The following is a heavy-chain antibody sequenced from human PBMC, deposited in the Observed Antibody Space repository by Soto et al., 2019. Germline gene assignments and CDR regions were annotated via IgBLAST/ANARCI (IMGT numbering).Heavy chain of an antibody. V-gene: IGHV4-59*01. Sequence: QVQLQESGPGLVKPSETLSLTCTVSGGSISSYYWSWIRQRPGKGLEWIGYIYYSGSTNYNPSLKSRVTISVDTSKNQFSLKLSSVTAADTAVYYCARVRDGYNVGCAFDIWGQGTMVTVSS. CDR2: IYYSGST. D-gene: IGHD5-12*01. CDR1: GGSISSYY. CDR3: ARVRDGYNVGCAFDI. J-gene: IGHJ3*02.